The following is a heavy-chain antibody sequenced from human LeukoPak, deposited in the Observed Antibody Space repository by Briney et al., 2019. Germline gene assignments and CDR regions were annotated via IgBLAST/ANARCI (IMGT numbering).Heavy chain of an antibody. CDR1: GYTFTSYY. CDR3: ARQSGYSYGPLTYGMDV. J-gene: IGHJ6*02. D-gene: IGHD5-18*01. Sequence: ASVKVSCKASGYTFTSYYMHWVRQAPGQGLEWMGIINPSGGSTSYAQKFSGRVTMTRDTSTSTVYMELSSLRSEDTAVYYCARQSGYSYGPLTYGMDVWGQGTTVTVSS. CDR2: INPSGGST. V-gene: IGHV1-46*01.